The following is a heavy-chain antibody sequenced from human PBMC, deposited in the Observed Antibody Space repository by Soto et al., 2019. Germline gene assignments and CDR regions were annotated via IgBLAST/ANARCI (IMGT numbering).Heavy chain of an antibody. CDR2: IFYSGST. CDR3: ARIVRGIVITYYYMDV. J-gene: IGHJ6*03. CDR1: GGSISSSSYY. V-gene: IGHV4-39*01. D-gene: IGHD2-21*01. Sequence: QVQLQESGPGLVKPSETLSLTCTVSGGSISSSSYYWGWIRQPPGKGLEWIGSIFYSGSTYYNPSLQSRVTIDVDTSTNQLSRKLRSVTAADTAVYYCARIVRGIVITYYYMDVWGKGTTVTVSS.